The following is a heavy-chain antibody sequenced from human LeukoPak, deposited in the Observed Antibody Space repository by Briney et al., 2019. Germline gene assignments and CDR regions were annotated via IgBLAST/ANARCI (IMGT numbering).Heavy chain of an antibody. J-gene: IGHJ4*02. D-gene: IGHD6-13*01. CDR1: GGSFSGYY. CDR3: ARSPAAPVGY. CDR2: INHSGST. Sequence: SETLSLTCAVYGGSFSGYYWSWIRQPPGRGLEWIEEINHSGSTNYNPSLKSRVTISVDTSKNQFSLKLSSVTAADTAVYYCARSPAAPVGYWGQGTLVTVSS. V-gene: IGHV4-34*01.